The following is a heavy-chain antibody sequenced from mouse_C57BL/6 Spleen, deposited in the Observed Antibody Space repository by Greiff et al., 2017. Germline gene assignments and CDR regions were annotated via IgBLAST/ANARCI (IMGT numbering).Heavy chain of an antibody. J-gene: IGHJ2*01. Sequence: QVQLQPGAELVKPGASVKLSCKASGYTFTSYWMHWVKQRPGQGLEWIGMIHPNSGSTNYNEKFKSKATLTVDKSSSTAYMQLSSLTSEDSAVYYCARNYYGSSYFDYWGQGTTLTVSS. CDR2: IHPNSGST. V-gene: IGHV1-64*01. CDR3: ARNYYGSSYFDY. CDR1: GYTFTSYW. D-gene: IGHD1-1*01.